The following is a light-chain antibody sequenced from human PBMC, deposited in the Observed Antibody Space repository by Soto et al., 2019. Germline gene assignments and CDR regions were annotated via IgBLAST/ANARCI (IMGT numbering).Light chain of an antibody. CDR2: GAS. J-gene: IGKJ1*01. CDR1: QSVSSSY. V-gene: IGKV3-20*01. CDR3: HQYGSSPQT. Sequence: EIVLTQSPGTLSLSPGERATLSCRASQSVSSSYLAWYQQKPGQAPRLLIYGASSRATGIPDRFTSSGSGTDFTLTISRLEPEDFAVFYCHQYGSSPQTFGQGTKVDIK.